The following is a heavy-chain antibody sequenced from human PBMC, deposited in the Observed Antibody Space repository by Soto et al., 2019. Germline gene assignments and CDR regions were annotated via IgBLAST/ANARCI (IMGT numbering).Heavy chain of an antibody. D-gene: IGHD3-22*01. Sequence: GGSLRLSCAASGFTFSSYAMSWVRQAPGKGLEWVSAISGSGGSTYYADSVKGRFTISRDNSKNTLYLQMNSLRGEDTAVYYCAKDLGYYDSSGYYYPGYFDYWGQGTLVTVSS. CDR1: GFTFSSYA. V-gene: IGHV3-23*01. CDR3: AKDLGYYDSSGYYYPGYFDY. CDR2: ISGSGGST. J-gene: IGHJ4*02.